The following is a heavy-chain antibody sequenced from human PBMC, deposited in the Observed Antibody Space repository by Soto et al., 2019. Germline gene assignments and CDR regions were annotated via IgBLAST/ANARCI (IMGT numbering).Heavy chain of an antibody. J-gene: IGHJ6*02. CDR1: GYSFTSDW. V-gene: IGHV5-51*01. CDR2: IYPGDSDT. D-gene: IGHD6-6*01. Sequence: GESLKISCNGSGYSFTSDWIGWVRQMPGKGLEWMGIIYPGDSDTRYSPSFQGQVTISADKSISTAYLQWSSLKASDTAMYYCARQGSSSRDGMDVWGQGTTVTVSS. CDR3: ARQGSSSRDGMDV.